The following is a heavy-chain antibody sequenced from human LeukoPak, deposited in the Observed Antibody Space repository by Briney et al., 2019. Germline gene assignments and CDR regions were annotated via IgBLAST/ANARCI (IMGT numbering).Heavy chain of an antibody. CDR1: GGSISSYF. Sequence: SETLSLTCTVSGGSISSYFWSWIRKPPGKGMEWIGYIYYSGSTNYNPSLKSRVTISVDTSKNQFSLKLSSVTAADTAVYYCARGYCSGGSCLSDYWGQGTLVTVSS. CDR2: IYYSGST. D-gene: IGHD2-15*01. CDR3: ARGYCSGGSCLSDY. J-gene: IGHJ4*02. V-gene: IGHV4-59*01.